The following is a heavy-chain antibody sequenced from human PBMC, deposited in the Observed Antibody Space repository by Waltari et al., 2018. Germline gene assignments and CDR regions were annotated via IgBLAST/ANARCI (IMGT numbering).Heavy chain of an antibody. D-gene: IGHD4-17*01. CDR3: ARGHRDYGDYNWFDP. Sequence: QVQLVQSGAEVKKPGASVKVSCKASGYTFTSYDINWVRQATGQGLEWMGWRNPNSGNTDYAKKVQGRVTITRNTSISTAHMELSSLRSEDTAVDYCARGHRDYGDYNWFDPWGQGTLVTVSS. CDR2: RNPNSGNT. CDR1: GYTFTSYD. V-gene: IGHV1-8*01. J-gene: IGHJ5*02.